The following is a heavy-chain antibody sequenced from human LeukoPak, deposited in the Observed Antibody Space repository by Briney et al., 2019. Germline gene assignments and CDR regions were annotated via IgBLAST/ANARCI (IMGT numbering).Heavy chain of an antibody. CDR2: ISAYNGNT. D-gene: IGHD2-2*01. CDR1: GYTFTSYG. J-gene: IGHJ6*02. Sequence: ASVKVSCKASGYTFTSYGISWVRQAPGQGLEWMGWISAYNGNTNYARKLQGRVTMTTDTSTSTAYMELRSLRSDDTAVCYCARVSSEDLVVPAARAYYYYGMDVWGQGTTVTVSS. V-gene: IGHV1-18*01. CDR3: ARVSSEDLVVPAARAYYYYGMDV.